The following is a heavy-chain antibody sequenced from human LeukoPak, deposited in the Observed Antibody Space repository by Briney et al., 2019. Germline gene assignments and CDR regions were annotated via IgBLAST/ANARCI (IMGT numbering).Heavy chain of an antibody. V-gene: IGHV3-48*01. J-gene: IGHJ4*02. Sequence: PGGSLRLSCTASGFTFSGFSMHWVRQAPGKGLEWLSCISTSSRSTYYADSVKGRFTISRDNAKNTLFLDMHSLRPGDSAVYYCARSAVRGVACDYWGQGTLLTVSS. CDR3: ARSAVRGVACDY. CDR2: ISTSSRST. D-gene: IGHD3-10*01. CDR1: GFTFSGFS.